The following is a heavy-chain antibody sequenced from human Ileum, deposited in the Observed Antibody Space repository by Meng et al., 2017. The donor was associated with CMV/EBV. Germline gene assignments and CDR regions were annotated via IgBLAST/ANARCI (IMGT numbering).Heavy chain of an antibody. CDR1: GFCVRSNY. V-gene: IGHV3-53*01. J-gene: IGHJ4*02. Sequence: GQLVVSGGGWFQAVGSLRLSCASSGFCVRSNYRSWVGQARGKGLGGVSVIYSGGSTYSAESVKGRFTISRDNSKNTLYLQMNSLRVEDTAVYYCARMSYWGQGTLVTVSS. CDR2: IYSGGST. CDR3: ARMSY.